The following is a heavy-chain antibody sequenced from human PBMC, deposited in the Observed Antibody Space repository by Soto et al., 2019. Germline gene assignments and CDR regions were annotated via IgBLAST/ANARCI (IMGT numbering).Heavy chain of an antibody. D-gene: IGHD2-2*02. V-gene: IGHV1-18*04. CDR3: AREGYCSSTSCYRGYYYYYGMDV. CDR1: GYTFTSCC. CDR2: ISAYNGNT. Sequence: ASVKVSFKSSGYTFTSCCISWVRQAPGQGLECMGWISAYNGNTNYAQKLQGRVTMTTDTSTSTAYMELRSLRSDDTAVYYCAREGYCSSTSCYRGYYYYYGMDVWGQGTTVTVSS. J-gene: IGHJ6*02.